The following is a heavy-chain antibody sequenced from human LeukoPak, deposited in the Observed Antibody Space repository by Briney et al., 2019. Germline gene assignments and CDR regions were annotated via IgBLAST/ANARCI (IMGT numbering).Heavy chain of an antibody. D-gene: IGHD2-21*02. V-gene: IGHV4-39*07. CDR1: GGSINNSSYY. CDR2: IYYTGST. Sequence: SETQSLTCTVSGGSINNSSYYWGWIRQPPGKGLEWIGSIYYTGSTTYNPSLKSRVTISVDTSKNQFSLKLSSVTAADTAVYYCARGDVTNWFDPWGQGTLVTVSS. CDR3: ARGDVTNWFDP. J-gene: IGHJ5*02.